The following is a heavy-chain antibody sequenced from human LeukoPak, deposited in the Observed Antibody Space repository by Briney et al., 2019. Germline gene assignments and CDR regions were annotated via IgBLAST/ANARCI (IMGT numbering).Heavy chain of an antibody. CDR2: IKSKRGGGTT. D-gene: IGHD4-17*01. J-gene: IGHJ4*02. CDR1: GFTFSDAW. Sequence: SGGSLRLSCAGSGFTFSDAWMSWVRQAPGKGLEWVGRIKSKRGGGTTDYAAPVKGRFTISRDDSKNTLYLQMDSLKTEDTAIYYCVHDGDYEGRFDSWGQGTLVTVSS. CDR3: VHDGDYEGRFDS. V-gene: IGHV3-15*01.